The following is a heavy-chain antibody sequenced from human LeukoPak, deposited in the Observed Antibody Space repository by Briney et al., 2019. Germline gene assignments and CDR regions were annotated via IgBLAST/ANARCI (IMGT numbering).Heavy chain of an antibody. CDR2: IIPILCIA. CDR1: GDTFSSYG. Sequence: GASVKVSCKTSGDTFSSYGISWVRQAPGQGLEWMGRIIPILCIANYAQKFQGRVTITADKSTSTAYMELSSLRSEDTAVYYCARGGYYDSSAHFDYWGQGTLVTVSS. J-gene: IGHJ4*02. D-gene: IGHD3-22*01. CDR3: ARGGYYDSSAHFDY. V-gene: IGHV1-69*04.